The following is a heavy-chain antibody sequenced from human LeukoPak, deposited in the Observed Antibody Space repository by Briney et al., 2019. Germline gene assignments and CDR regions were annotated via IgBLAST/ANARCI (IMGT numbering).Heavy chain of an antibody. V-gene: IGHV5-10-1*01. CDR1: GYSFTSYW. D-gene: IGHD1-1*01. CDR3: ASPSRTGTTSAHQAFDI. J-gene: IGHJ3*02. Sequence: GESLRISCKGSGYSFTSYWISWVRQMPGKGLEWMGRIDPSDSYTNYSPSFQGHVTISADKSIGTAYLQWSSLKASDTAMYYCASPSRTGTTSAHQAFDIWGQGTMVTVSS. CDR2: IDPSDSYT.